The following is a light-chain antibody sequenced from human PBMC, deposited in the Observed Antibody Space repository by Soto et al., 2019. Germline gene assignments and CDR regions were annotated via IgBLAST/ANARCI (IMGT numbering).Light chain of an antibody. V-gene: IGLV2-14*01. J-gene: IGLJ3*02. Sequence: QSALTQPASVSGSPGQSITISCTGTSSDVGGYNYVSWYQQHPGKAPKLMIYEVSNRPSGVSNRFSGSKSGNTASLTISGLHAEDEADYYCGSFTSINTWVFGGGTKLTVL. CDR2: EVS. CDR3: GSFTSINTWV. CDR1: SSDVGGYNY.